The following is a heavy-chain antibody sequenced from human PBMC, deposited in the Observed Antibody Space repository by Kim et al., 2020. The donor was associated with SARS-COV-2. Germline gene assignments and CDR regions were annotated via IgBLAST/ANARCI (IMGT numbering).Heavy chain of an antibody. D-gene: IGHD3-3*01. CDR1: GYTFTGYY. V-gene: IGHV1-2*06. J-gene: IGHJ4*02. Sequence: ASVKVSCKASGYTFTGYYMHWVRQAPGQGLEWMGRINPNSGGTNYAQKFQGRVTMTRDTSISTAYMELSRLRSDDTAVYYCAKGRLRFLEWLFDYWGQGTLVTVSS. CDR3: AKGRLRFLEWLFDY. CDR2: INPNSGGT.